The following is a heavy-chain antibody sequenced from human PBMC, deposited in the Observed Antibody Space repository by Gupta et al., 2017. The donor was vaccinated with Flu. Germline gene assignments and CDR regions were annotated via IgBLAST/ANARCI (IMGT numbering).Heavy chain of an antibody. CDR3: ASRLGLRSIAAAGSDY. D-gene: IGHD6-13*01. CDR1: GGSFSGYY. CDR2: INHSGST. V-gene: IGHV4-34*01. J-gene: IGHJ4*02. Sequence: QVQLQQWGAGLLKPSETLSLTCAVYGGSFSGYYWSWIRQPPGKGLEWIGEINHSGSTNYNPSLKSRVTISVDTSKNQFSLKLSSVTAADTAVYYCASRLGLRSIAAAGSDYWGQGTLVTVSS.